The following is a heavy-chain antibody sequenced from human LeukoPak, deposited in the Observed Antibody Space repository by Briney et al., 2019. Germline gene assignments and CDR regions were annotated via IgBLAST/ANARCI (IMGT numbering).Heavy chain of an antibody. D-gene: IGHD3-22*01. CDR1: GSSISNYY. V-gene: IGHV4-59*08. J-gene: IGHJ4*02. CDR3: ARSVVMKQIVVDYELPDY. CDR2: IFYSGST. Sequence: SETLSLTCTVSGSSISNYYWSWIRQPPGKELEWIGYIFYSGSTNYNPSLKSRVTISVDTSKNQFSLKLSSVTAADTAVYYCARSVVMKQIVVDYELPDYWGQGTLVTVSS.